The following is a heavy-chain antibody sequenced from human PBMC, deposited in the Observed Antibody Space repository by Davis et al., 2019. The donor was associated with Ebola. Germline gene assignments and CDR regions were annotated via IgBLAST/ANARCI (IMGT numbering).Heavy chain of an antibody. J-gene: IGHJ4*02. V-gene: IGHV4-34*01. CDR1: GGSFSGYY. D-gene: IGHD1-26*01. CDR3: ARVLFRWELPPTSLFDY. Sequence: PSETLSLTCAVYGGSFSGYYWSWIRQPPGKGLEWIGEINHSGSTNYNPSLKSRVTISVDTSKNQFSLKLSSVTAADTAVYYCARVLFRWELPPTSLFDYWGQGTLVTVSS. CDR2: INHSGST.